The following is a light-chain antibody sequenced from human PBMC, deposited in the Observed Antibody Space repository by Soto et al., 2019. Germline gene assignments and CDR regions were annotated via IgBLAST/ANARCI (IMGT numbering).Light chain of an antibody. J-gene: IGLJ7*01. Sequence: QSALTQPASVSGSPGQSITISCTGTSSDVGGSNYVSWYQQLPGKAPKLMIYDVSDRPSGVSNRFSGSKSGNTASLTISGLQAEDEADYYCATWDDSLSGFVVFGGGTQLTVL. CDR1: SSDVGGSNY. V-gene: IGLV2-14*01. CDR3: ATWDDSLSGFVV. CDR2: DVS.